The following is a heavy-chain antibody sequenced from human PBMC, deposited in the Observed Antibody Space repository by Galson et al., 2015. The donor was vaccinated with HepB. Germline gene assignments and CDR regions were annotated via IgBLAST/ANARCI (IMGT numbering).Heavy chain of an antibody. D-gene: IGHD6-19*01. CDR1: GFTFSSYW. V-gene: IGHV3-74*01. CDR2: INSDGSST. CDR3: ARPNTWYSSGWYDAFDI. Sequence: SLRLSCAASGFTFSSYWMHWVRQAPGKGLVWVSRINSDGSSTSYADSVKGRFTISRDNAKNTLYLQMNSLRAEDTAVYYCARPNTWYSSGWYDAFDIWGQGTMVTVSS. J-gene: IGHJ3*02.